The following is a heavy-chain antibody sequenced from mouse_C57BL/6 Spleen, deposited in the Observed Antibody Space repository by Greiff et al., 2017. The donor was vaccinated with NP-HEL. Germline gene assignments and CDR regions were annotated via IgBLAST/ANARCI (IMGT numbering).Heavy chain of an antibody. Sequence: EVKLVESGGGLVKPGGSLKLSCAASGFTFSDYGMHWVRQAPEKGLEWVAYISSGSSTIYYADTVKGRFTISRDNAKNTLFLQMTSLRSEDTAMYYCARRSIYYGNFFDYWGQGTTLTVSS. CDR3: ARRSIYYGNFFDY. CDR2: ISSGSSTI. D-gene: IGHD2-1*01. CDR1: GFTFSDYG. V-gene: IGHV5-17*01. J-gene: IGHJ2*01.